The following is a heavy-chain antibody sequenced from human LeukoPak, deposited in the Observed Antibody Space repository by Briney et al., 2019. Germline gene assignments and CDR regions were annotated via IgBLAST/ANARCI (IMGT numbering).Heavy chain of an antibody. CDR2: IYSGGST. J-gene: IGHJ4*02. CDR1: GFTVSSNY. D-gene: IGHD7-27*01. CDR3: ARDPGGNWGY. V-gene: IGHV3-66*01. Sequence: GGSLSLSCAASGFTVSSNYMSWVRRAPGKGLEWVSVIYSGGSTYYADSVKGRFTISRDNSKNTLYLQMNSLRAEDTAVYYCARDPGGNWGYWGQGTLVTVSS.